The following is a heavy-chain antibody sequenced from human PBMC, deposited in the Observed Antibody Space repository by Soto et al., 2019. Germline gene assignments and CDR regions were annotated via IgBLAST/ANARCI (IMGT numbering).Heavy chain of an antibody. CDR2: ITPNNGYT. V-gene: IGHV1-18*01. CDR1: GYSFSTYA. J-gene: IGHJ5*02. CDR3: ATSYDSGFDP. Sequence: QLQLMQSGGEAKNPGASVKVSCEASGYSFSTYAISWLRQAPGQGLEWTGLITPNNGYTNYAQKFQGRLILTTDIPSSTAYMELTSLRYDDTAMYYCATSYDSGFDPWGQGTLVSVS. D-gene: IGHD3-3*01.